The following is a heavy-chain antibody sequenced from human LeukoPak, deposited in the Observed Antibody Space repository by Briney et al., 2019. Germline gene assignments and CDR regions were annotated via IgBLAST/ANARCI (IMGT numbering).Heavy chain of an antibody. J-gene: IGHJ4*02. CDR2: ISYDGSNK. CDR3: AKGPRDIVVVPAAIEDY. D-gene: IGHD2-2*01. V-gene: IGHV3-30*18. Sequence: GGSLRLSCAASGFTFSSYGMHWVRQAPGKGLEWVAVISYDGSNKYYADSVKGRFTISRDNSKNTLYLQMNSLRAEDTAVYYCAKGPRDIVVVPAAIEDYWGQGTLVTVSS. CDR1: GFTFSSYG.